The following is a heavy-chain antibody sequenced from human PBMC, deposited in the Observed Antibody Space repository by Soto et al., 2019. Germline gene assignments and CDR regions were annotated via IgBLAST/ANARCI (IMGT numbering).Heavy chain of an antibody. CDR3: ASCGYYYYYFDY. J-gene: IGHJ4*02. CDR1: GFTFSSYE. CDR2: ISSNGSTI. D-gene: IGHD3-22*01. V-gene: IGHV3-48*03. Sequence: EVRLVESGGGLVQPGGSLRLSCAASGFTFSSYEMNWVRQAPGKGLEWVSCISSNGSTIYYADSVKGRFTISRDNANTSLYPELNSLSGEDTAVYYCASCGYYYYYFDYWGQGTLVTVSS.